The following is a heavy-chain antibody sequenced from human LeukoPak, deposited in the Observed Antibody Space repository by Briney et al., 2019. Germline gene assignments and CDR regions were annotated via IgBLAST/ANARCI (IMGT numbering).Heavy chain of an antibody. J-gene: IGHJ4*02. CDR1: GFTFSSYA. CDR3: ARGHAPLDSGSYGYFDY. CDR2: ISGSGGST. V-gene: IGHV3-23*01. D-gene: IGHD1-26*01. Sequence: QSGGSLRLSCAASGFTFSSYAMSWVRQAPGKGLEWVSAISGSGGSTYYADSVKGRFTISRDNSKNTLYLQMNSLRAEDTAVYYCARGHAPLDSGSYGYFDYWGQGTLVTVSS.